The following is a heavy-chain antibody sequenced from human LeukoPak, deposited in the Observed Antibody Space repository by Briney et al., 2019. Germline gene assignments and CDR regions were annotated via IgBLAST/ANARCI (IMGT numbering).Heavy chain of an antibody. D-gene: IGHD2-2*01. V-gene: IGHV3-7*04. CDR3: ARDEGRTS. Sequence: GGSLRLSCAASGFTFSSYSMTWVRQAPGKGLEWVANIKQDGSEKYYVDSVKGRFTISRDNAKNSLYLQMNSVRAEDTAVYYCARDEGRTSWGQGTLVTVSS. CDR2: IKQDGSEK. J-gene: IGHJ4*02. CDR1: GFTFSSYS.